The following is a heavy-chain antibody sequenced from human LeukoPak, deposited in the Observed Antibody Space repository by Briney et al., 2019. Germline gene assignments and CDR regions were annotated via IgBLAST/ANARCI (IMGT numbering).Heavy chain of an antibody. CDR3: ATKSLRYQLLRPVDY. Sequence: ASVKVSCEVSGYTLTELSMHWVRQAPGKGLEWMGGFDPEDGETIYAQKFQGRVTMTEDTSTDTAYMELSSLRSEDTAVYYCATKSLRYQLLRPVDYWGQGTLVTVSS. J-gene: IGHJ4*02. D-gene: IGHD2-2*01. CDR2: FDPEDGET. CDR1: GYTLTELS. V-gene: IGHV1-24*01.